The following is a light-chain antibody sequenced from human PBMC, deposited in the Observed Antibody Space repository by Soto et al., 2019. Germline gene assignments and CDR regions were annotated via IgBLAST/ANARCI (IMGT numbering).Light chain of an antibody. J-gene: IGLJ2*01. V-gene: IGLV1-40*01. CDR3: QSYDSSLSGVI. CDR2: DNT. CDR1: SSNIGAGYA. Sequence: QSVLPQPPSVSGAPGQRVTISCTGSSSNIGAGYAVHWYQQLPGTAPKLLIYDNTNRPSGVPDRFSGSKSGTSASLAIAGLQAEDETDYYCQSYDSSLSGVIFGGGTKLTVL.